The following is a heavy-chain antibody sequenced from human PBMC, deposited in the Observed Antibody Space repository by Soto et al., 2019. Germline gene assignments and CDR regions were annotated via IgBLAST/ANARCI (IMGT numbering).Heavy chain of an antibody. V-gene: IGHV3-9*01. CDR1: EFTFDSYA. CDR3: ARGGHYSISGTYRFWCFDL. D-gene: IGHD3-10*01. J-gene: IGHJ2*01. Sequence: EVHLVESGGGLVQSGRSLRLSCAASEFTFDSYAMHWVRQAPGKGLAGVAGLSWNSAHFGYAESVKGRFTISRNNANNSLNLQLNSLRADDTAFYFCARGGHYSISGTYRFWCFDLWGRGTLVTVYS. CDR2: LSWNSAHF.